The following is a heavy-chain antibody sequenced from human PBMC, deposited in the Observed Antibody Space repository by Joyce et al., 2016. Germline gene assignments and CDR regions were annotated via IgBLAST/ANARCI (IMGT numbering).Heavy chain of an antibody. CDR1: GGPISSGDYH. Sequence: QVQLQESGPGLVKPSQTLSLTCTVSGGPISSGDYHWTWIRQPPGKGLECIGYIYYSGGAHYNASLKSRATLSVDTSKNQFSLKLTSVTAADTAVYSCARMAPYGDTWYLDYWGQGTLVTVSS. CDR3: ARMAPYGDTWYLDY. V-gene: IGHV4-30-4*01. J-gene: IGHJ4*02. D-gene: IGHD2-21*01. CDR2: IYYSGGA.